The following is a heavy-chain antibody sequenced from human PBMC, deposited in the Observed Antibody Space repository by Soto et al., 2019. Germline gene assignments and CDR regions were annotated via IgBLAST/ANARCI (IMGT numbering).Heavy chain of an antibody. CDR2: IKQDGSEK. CDR3: ARDPYYKAPYYSFGMEA. Sequence: GGSLRLSCAASGFTFSSYWMSWVRQAPGKGLEWVANIKQDGSEKCYVDSVKGRFTISRDNAKNSLYLQMNSPRAEDTAVDYRARDPYYKAPYYSFGMEAWGQGTTVTVSS. D-gene: IGHD3-10*01. CDR1: GFTFSSYW. J-gene: IGHJ6*02. V-gene: IGHV3-7*01.